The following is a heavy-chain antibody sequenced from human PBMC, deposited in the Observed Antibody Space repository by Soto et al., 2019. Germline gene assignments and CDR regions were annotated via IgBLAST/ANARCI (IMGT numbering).Heavy chain of an antibody. V-gene: IGHV3-21*01. D-gene: IGHD6-13*01. CDR1: EVTFRRYS. Sequence: PGGPLTHSCAASEVTFRRYSMNWVRQAPGKGLEWVSTISSNSAYIYYTDALRGRFTISRDNAKNSLHLQMNSLRAEDTAVYYCTRDASRDSSARGWFDPWGPGTLVTVSS. CDR3: TRDASRDSSARGWFDP. CDR2: ISSNSAYI. J-gene: IGHJ5*02.